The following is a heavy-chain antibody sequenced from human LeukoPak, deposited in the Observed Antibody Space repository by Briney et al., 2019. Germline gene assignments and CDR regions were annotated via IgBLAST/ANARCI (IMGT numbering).Heavy chain of an antibody. D-gene: IGHD3-10*01. V-gene: IGHV4-59*01. Sequence: SETLSLTCTVSGGSISSYYWTWIRQPPGKGLEWIGYIYYTGSTNYNPSLKSRVTISVETSKNQFSLKLKSVTAADTAVYYCARGGYYGSGNDFRFDPWGQGTLVTVSS. J-gene: IGHJ5*02. CDR1: GGSISSYY. CDR3: ARGGYYGSGNDFRFDP. CDR2: IYYTGST.